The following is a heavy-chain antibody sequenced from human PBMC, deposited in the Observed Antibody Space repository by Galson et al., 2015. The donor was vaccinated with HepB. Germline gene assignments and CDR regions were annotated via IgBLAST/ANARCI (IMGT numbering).Heavy chain of an antibody. CDR1: GFTFSSYG. J-gene: IGHJ6*04. CDR2: IWYDGSNK. CDR3: ARNTIFGVVYGMDV. Sequence: SLRLSCAASGFTFSSYGMHWVRQAPGKGLEWVAVIWYDGSNKYYADSVKGRFTISRDNSKNTLYLQMNSLRAEDTAVYYCARNTIFGVVYGMDVWGKGTTVTVSS. V-gene: IGHV3-33*01. D-gene: IGHD3-3*01.